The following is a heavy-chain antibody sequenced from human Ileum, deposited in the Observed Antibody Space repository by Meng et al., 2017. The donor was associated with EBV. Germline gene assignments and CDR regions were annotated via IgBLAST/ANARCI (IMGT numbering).Heavy chain of an antibody. D-gene: IGHD1-26*01. CDR3: ARNSESGSYIDY. V-gene: IGHV4-28*01. J-gene: IGHJ4*02. Sequence: QVQLQESGPGLVKPSATLSLPCAVSGYSISTTNWWGWIRQPPGKGLEWIGHIYYSGTTYNNPSLKSRVTMSIDPSKNQFSLKLSSVTAVDTAVYYCARNSESGSYIDYWGLGTLVTVSS. CDR1: GYSISTTNW. CDR2: IYYSGTT.